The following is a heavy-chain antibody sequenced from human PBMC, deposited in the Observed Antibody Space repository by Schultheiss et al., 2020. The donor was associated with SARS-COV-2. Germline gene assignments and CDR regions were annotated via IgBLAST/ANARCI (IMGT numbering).Heavy chain of an antibody. D-gene: IGHD2-2*01. V-gene: IGHV3-11*05. Sequence: GGSLRLSCAASGFTFSSYWMSWVRQAPGKGLEWVSYISSSSSYTNYADSVKGRFTISRDNAKNSLYLQMNSLRAEDTAVYYCARAYCSSTSCYLLGYHYMDVWGKGTTVTVSS. CDR2: ISSSSSYT. CDR3: ARAYCSSTSCYLLGYHYMDV. CDR1: GFTFSSYW. J-gene: IGHJ6*03.